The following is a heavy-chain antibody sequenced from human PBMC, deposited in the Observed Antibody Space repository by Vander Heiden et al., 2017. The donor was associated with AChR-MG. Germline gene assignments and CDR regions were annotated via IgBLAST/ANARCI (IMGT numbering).Heavy chain of an antibody. CDR3: ARGPMIRGVIITTSPWGWLDP. V-gene: IGHV1-69*01. CDR2: IIPMFGTT. D-gene: IGHD3-10*01. J-gene: IGHJ5*02. Sequence: QVQLVQSGAQVREPGSSVKVSCKTSGGTFSSYAINWVRQAPGQGLEWMGGIIPMFGTTNYAENFRGRVTITADESTYTAYMELSSLTSEDTAMYYCARGPMIRGVIITTSPWGWLDPWGQGTLVTVSS. CDR1: GGTFSSYA.